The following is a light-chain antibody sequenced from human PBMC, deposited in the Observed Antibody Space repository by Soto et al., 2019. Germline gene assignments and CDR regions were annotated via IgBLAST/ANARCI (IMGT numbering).Light chain of an antibody. Sequence: QSVLTQPASVSGSPGQSITISCTGTSSDVGGYNYVSWYQQHPGKAPKLTIYEVSSRPSGVSNRFSGSKSGNTASLTISGLQAEDEDDYYCSSYTSSSTFYVFGTGTKVTV. CDR2: EVS. J-gene: IGLJ1*01. CDR1: SSDVGGYNY. V-gene: IGLV2-14*01. CDR3: SSYTSSSTFYV.